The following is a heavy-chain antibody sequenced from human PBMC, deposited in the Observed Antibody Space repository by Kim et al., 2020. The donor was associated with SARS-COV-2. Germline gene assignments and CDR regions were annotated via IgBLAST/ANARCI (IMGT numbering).Heavy chain of an antibody. CDR3: ASRSYPIYYYYGMDV. CDR2: IYYSGST. J-gene: IGHJ6*02. D-gene: IGHD1-26*01. CDR1: GGSISSSSYY. Sequence: SETLSLTCTVSGGSISSSSYYWGWIRQPPGKGLEWIGSIYYSGSTYYNPSLKSRVTISVDTSKNQFSLKLSSVTAADTAVYYCASRSYPIYYYYGMDVWGQGTTVTVSS. V-gene: IGHV4-39*01.